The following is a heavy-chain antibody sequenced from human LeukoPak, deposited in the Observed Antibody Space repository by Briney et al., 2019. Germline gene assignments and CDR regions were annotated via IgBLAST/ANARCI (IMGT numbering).Heavy chain of an antibody. CDR3: ARGAAAGTSSTYSFDY. V-gene: IGHV1-18*04. Sequence: ASVKVSCKASGYTFTSYYMHWVRQAPGQGLEWMGWISAYNGNTNYAQKLQGRVTMTTDISTSTAYMELRSLRSDDTAVYYCARGAAAGTSSTYSFDYWGQGTLVTVSS. J-gene: IGHJ4*02. D-gene: IGHD6-13*01. CDR1: GYTFTSYY. CDR2: ISAYNGNT.